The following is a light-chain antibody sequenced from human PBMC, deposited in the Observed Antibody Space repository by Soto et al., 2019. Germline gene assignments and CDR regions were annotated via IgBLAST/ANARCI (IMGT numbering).Light chain of an antibody. Sequence: EIVLPQSPGSLSLSPGEGATLSCRASQSVSSSFFAWYQQKPGQAPSLLIYGASRRATGVPDRFSGSGSGTDFTLSISRLEPEDFAVYYCQQYESSVTFGQGTKVEIK. CDR1: QSVSSSF. CDR2: GAS. V-gene: IGKV3-20*01. J-gene: IGKJ1*01. CDR3: QQYESSVT.